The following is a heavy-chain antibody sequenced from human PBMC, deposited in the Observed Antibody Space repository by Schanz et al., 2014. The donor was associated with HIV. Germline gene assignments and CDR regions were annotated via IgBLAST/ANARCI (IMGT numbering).Heavy chain of an antibody. Sequence: QVQLVQSGAEVKKPGASVMVSCKASGYTFTSFGVSWVRQAPGQRLEWMGGIIPLLGTTHYAQKFRGRVTITADKSTTAYMQLNSLRSEDTAVYYCAKLILGLAGVDYWGQGTLVTVSS. D-gene: IGHD6-19*01. CDR1: GYTFTSFG. CDR3: AKLILGLAGVDY. J-gene: IGHJ4*02. CDR2: IIPLLGTT. V-gene: IGHV1-69*10.